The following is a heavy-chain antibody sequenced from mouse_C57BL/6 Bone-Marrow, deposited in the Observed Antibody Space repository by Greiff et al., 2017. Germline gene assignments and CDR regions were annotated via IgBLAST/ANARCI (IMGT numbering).Heavy chain of an antibody. CDR3: ARKRGDVWYFDV. J-gene: IGHJ1*03. CDR2: IDPNSGGT. D-gene: IGHD3-3*01. Sequence: QVHVKQPGAELVKPGASVKLSCKASGYTFTSYWMHWVKQRPGRGLEWIGRIDPNSGGTKYNEKFKSKATLTVDKPSSTAYMQLSSLTSEDSAVYYCARKRGDVWYFDVWGTGTTVTVSS. CDR1: GYTFTSYW. V-gene: IGHV1-72*01.